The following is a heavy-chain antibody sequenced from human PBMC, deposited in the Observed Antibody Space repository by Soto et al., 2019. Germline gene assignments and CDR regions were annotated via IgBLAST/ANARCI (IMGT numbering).Heavy chain of an antibody. CDR2: VYNSGST. CDR3: ARYRREAVAGYTLDN. Sequence: SETLSLTCHVSGGSISSNYWTWIRQPPGKGLEWIGYVYNSGSTNYNPSLKSRVTISEDTSKSQFSLKVNSMTAADTAVYYCARYRREAVAGYTLDNWGQGILVTVSS. J-gene: IGHJ4*02. CDR1: GGSISSNY. D-gene: IGHD6-13*01. V-gene: IGHV4-59*01.